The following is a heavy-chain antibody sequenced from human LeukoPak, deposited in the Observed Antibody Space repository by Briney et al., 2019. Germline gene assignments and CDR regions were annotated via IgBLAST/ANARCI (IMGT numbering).Heavy chain of an antibody. Sequence: PGGSLTLSCAASGFTVSSNYMNWVRQAPGKGLEWVSVLYADGGTSYADSVKGRFTVSRDNSKNTLYLQMNSLRAEDTAVYYCAKDLAKYDSSGYYPDAFDIWGQGTMVTVSS. CDR3: AKDLAKYDSSGYYPDAFDI. CDR1: GFTVSSNY. J-gene: IGHJ3*02. CDR2: LYADGGT. D-gene: IGHD3-22*01. V-gene: IGHV3-66*01.